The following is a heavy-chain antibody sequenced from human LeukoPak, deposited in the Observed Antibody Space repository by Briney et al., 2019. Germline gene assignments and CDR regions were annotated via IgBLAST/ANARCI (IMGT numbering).Heavy chain of an antibody. CDR3: ARTGSTVTMLYPFDH. V-gene: IGHV4-59*01. D-gene: IGHD4-17*01. J-gene: IGHJ4*02. Sequence: SETLSLTCTVSGGSIRSYYWSWIRQPPGKGREWIGYIYYSGSTNYNPSLKSRVSISVDTSKNQFSLKLSSVTAADTAVYCCARTGSTVTMLYPFDHWGQGTLVTVSS. CDR2: IYYSGST. CDR1: GGSIRSYY.